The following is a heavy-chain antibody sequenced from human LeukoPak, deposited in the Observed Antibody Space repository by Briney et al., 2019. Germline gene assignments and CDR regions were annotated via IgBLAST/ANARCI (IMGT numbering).Heavy chain of an antibody. CDR2: IIPIFGTA. J-gene: IGHJ4*02. D-gene: IGHD3-10*01. Sequence: SVQVSCKASGGTFSSYAISWVRQAPGQGLEWMGGIIPIFGTANYAQKFQGRVTITVDESTSTAYMELSSLRSEDTAVYYCARARITMVRGVNYPLFDYWGQGTLVTVSS. CDR1: GGTFSSYA. CDR3: ARARITMVRGVNYPLFDY. V-gene: IGHV1-69*01.